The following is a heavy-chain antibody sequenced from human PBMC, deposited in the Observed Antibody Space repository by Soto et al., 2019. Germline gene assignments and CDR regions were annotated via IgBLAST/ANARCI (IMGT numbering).Heavy chain of an antibody. CDR3: ASTRKEWELPYYFDY. CDR1: GFTFSSYG. D-gene: IGHD1-26*01. J-gene: IGHJ4*02. Sequence: GGSLRLSCAASGFTFSSYGMHWVRQAPGKGLEWVAVISYDGSNKYYADSVKGRFTISRDNSKNTLYLQMNSLRAEDTAVYYCASTRKEWELPYYFDYWGQGTLVTVPS. V-gene: IGHV3-30*03. CDR2: ISYDGSNK.